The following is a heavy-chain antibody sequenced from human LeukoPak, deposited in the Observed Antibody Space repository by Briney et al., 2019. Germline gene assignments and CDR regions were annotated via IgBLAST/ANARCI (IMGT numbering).Heavy chain of an antibody. CDR1: GGSISSYY. Sequence: SETLSLTCTVSGGSISSYYWSWIRQPPGKGLEWIGYIYYSGSTNYNPSLKSRVTILVDTSKNQFSLKLSSVTAADTAVYYCARAGIAARFDPWGQGTLVTVSS. CDR2: IYYSGST. V-gene: IGHV4-59*08. D-gene: IGHD6-13*01. J-gene: IGHJ5*02. CDR3: ARAGIAARFDP.